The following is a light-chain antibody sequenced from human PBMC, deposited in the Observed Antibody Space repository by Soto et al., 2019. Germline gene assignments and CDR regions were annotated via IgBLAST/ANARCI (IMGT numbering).Light chain of an antibody. V-gene: IGKV1-12*01. CDR1: QGISSR. CDR2: AAS. J-gene: IGKJ4*01. Sequence: DIQMTQSPSSVSASVGDRVTITCRASQGISSRLAWYQQKPGKAPSLLIYAASTLQSGVPSRFSGSGSETDFTLTLGSLQPEALATYYCQQHNSFPLTCGGGTKVEI. CDR3: QQHNSFPLT.